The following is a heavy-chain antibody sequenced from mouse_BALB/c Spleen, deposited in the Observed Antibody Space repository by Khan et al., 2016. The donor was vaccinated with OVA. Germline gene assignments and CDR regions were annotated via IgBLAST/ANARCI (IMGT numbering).Heavy chain of an antibody. Sequence: EVQLQESGPGLVKPSQSLSLTCTVTGYSITSDYAWNWIRQFPGNKLEWMGYISYSGNTNYNPSLRSRISITRDTSKNQFFLQLNSVTTEDTATYYCVRVYGGDFDYWGQGTTLTVSS. CDR2: ISYSGNT. CDR1: GYSITSDYA. CDR3: VRVYGGDFDY. V-gene: IGHV3-2*02. D-gene: IGHD1-1*01. J-gene: IGHJ2*01.